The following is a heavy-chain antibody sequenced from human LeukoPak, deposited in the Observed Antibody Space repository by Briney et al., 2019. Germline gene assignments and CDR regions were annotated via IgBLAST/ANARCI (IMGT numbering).Heavy chain of an antibody. D-gene: IGHD3-10*01. Sequence: GGSLRLSCAASGFTFSNYGMHWVRQAPGKGLEWVAFIRYDGSNKYYADSVKGRCTISRDNSKNTLYLQMNSLRAEDTAVYYCAKDADDYYGSGSCFDYWGQGTLVTVSS. V-gene: IGHV3-30*02. CDR3: AKDADDYYGSGSCFDY. CDR2: IRYDGSNK. J-gene: IGHJ4*02. CDR1: GFTFSNYG.